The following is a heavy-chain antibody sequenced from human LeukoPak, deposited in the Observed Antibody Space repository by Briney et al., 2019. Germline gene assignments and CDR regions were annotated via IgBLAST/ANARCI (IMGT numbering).Heavy chain of an antibody. Sequence: PGGSLRLSCSASGFIFSSYAMNWVRQAPGKGLEYVSAISSNGDSTYNADSVKGRFTISRGNSKNTLYLQMSSLRAEDTAVYYCVREVAAAGTDNKYYFDYWGQGTLVTVSS. CDR1: GFIFSSYA. D-gene: IGHD6-13*01. V-gene: IGHV3-64D*09. CDR3: VREVAAAGTDNKYYFDY. CDR2: ISSNGDST. J-gene: IGHJ4*02.